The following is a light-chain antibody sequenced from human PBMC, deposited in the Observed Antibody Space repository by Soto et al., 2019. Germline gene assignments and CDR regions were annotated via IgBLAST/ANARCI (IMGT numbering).Light chain of an antibody. CDR3: QHYGSSIQT. CDR1: QSVSSSY. V-gene: IGKV3-20*01. CDR2: GAC. Sequence: EIVLTQSPGTLSLSPGERATLSCRASQSVSSSYLAWYQQKPGQAPRLLIHGACSRATGIPDRFSGSGSGTDFTLTISRLEPEDFAVYYCQHYGSSIQTFGQGTRVEIK. J-gene: IGKJ1*01.